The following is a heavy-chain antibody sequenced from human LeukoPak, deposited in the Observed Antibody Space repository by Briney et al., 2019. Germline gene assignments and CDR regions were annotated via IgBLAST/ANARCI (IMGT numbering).Heavy chain of an antibody. CDR2: ISAYNGNT. CDR3: ARDPGGIVGAPAGVDAFDI. Sequence: ASVKVSCKASGYTFTSYGISWVRQAPGQGLEWMGWISAYNGNTDYAQKLQGRVTMTTDTSTSTAYMELRSLRSDDTAVYYCARDPGGIVGAPAGVDAFDIWGQGTMVTVSS. CDR1: GYTFTSYG. D-gene: IGHD1-26*01. V-gene: IGHV1-18*01. J-gene: IGHJ3*02.